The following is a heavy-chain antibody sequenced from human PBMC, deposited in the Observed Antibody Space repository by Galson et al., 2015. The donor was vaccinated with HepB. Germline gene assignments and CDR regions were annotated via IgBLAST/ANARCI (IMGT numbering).Heavy chain of an antibody. Sequence: SLRLSCAASGFTFSSYSMNWVRQAPGKGLEWVSYISSSSSTIYYADSVKGRFTISRDNAKNSLYLQMNSLRAEDTAVYYCARGGNWKKNEGDYWGQGTLVTVSS. D-gene: IGHD1-20*01. V-gene: IGHV3-48*01. CDR3: ARGGNWKKNEGDY. CDR1: GFTFSSYS. CDR2: ISSSSSTI. J-gene: IGHJ4*02.